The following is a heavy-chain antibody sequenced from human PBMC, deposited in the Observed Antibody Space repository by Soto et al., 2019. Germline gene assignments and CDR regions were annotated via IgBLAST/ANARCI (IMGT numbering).Heavy chain of an antibody. Sequence: SETLSLTCAVYGGSFSGYYWSWIRQPPGKGLEWIGEINHSGSTNYNPSLKSRVTISVDTSKNQFSLKLSSVTAADTAVYYCARAQLLYPYYYGMDVWGQGTTVTVSS. J-gene: IGHJ6*02. CDR3: ARAQLLYPYYYGMDV. CDR2: INHSGST. CDR1: GGSFSGYY. D-gene: IGHD2-2*02. V-gene: IGHV4-34*01.